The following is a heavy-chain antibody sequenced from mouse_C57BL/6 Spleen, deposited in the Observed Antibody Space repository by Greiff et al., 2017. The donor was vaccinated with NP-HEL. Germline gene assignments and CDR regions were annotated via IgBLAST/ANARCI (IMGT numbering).Heavy chain of an antibody. J-gene: IGHJ3*01. D-gene: IGHD2-4*01. CDR3: ARGALYDYVFAY. CDR1: GYSITSGYD. Sequence: EVQRVESGPGMVKPSQSLSLTCTVTGYSITSGYDWHWIRHFPGNKLEWMGYISYSGSTNYNPSLKSRISITHDTSKNHFFLKLNSVTTEDTATYYCARGALYDYVFAYWGQGTLVTVSA. CDR2: ISYSGST. V-gene: IGHV3-1*01.